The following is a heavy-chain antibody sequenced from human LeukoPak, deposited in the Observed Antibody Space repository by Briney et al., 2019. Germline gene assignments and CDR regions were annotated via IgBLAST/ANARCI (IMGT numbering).Heavy chain of an antibody. CDR2: IYSGGTT. Sequence: GGSLRLSCAASGFTVSSNYMSWVRQAPGKGLEWVSIIYSGGTTYYADSVEGRFTISRDNSKNTLYLQMNSLRAEDTAVYYCAREWGFDYWGQGTLVTVSS. J-gene: IGHJ4*02. D-gene: IGHD7-27*01. CDR3: AREWGFDY. V-gene: IGHV3-53*01. CDR1: GFTVSSNY.